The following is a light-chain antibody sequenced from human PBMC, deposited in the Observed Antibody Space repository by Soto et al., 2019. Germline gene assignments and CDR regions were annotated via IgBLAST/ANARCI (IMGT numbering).Light chain of an antibody. CDR1: QGISNG. J-gene: IGKJ5*01. Sequence: AIQLTQSPSSLSASVGDRVTITRRASQGISNGLAWYQQKPGKSPNLLIYDASTLKAGVPSRFSGSGSGTDFSLTISSLQPEDFATYYCQQFNNYPPITFGQGTRLELQ. CDR3: QQFNNYPPIT. V-gene: IGKV1D-13*01. CDR2: DAS.